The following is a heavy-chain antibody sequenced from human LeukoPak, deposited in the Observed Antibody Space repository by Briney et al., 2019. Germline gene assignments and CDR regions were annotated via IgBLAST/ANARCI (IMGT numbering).Heavy chain of an antibody. Sequence: PGGSLRLSCAASGFTFSSYAMSWVRQAPGKGPEWVSAISGSGGSTYYADSVKGRFTISRDNSKNTLYLQMNSLRAEDTAVYYCAKCSGWYLQTPFQHWGQGTLVTVSS. CDR2: ISGSGGST. J-gene: IGHJ1*01. CDR1: GFTFSSYA. CDR3: AKCSGWYLQTPFQH. V-gene: IGHV3-23*01. D-gene: IGHD6-19*01.